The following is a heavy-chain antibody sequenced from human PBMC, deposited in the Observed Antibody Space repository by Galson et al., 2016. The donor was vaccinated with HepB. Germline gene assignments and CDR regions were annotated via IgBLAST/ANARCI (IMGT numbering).Heavy chain of an antibody. D-gene: IGHD2-15*01. Sequence: SLRLSCAASGFSFEDYAMHWVRQAPGRGLEWVSGISWNSDFIGYADSVKGRFNISRDDAKKSLFLQMNSLRPEDTAVYYCAKDLPSARFCSGGACYSGGNFYYYGMDVWGQGTKVIVSS. J-gene: IGHJ6*02. CDR1: GFSFEDYA. CDR3: AKDLPSARFCSGGACYSGGNFYYYGMDV. V-gene: IGHV3-9*01. CDR2: ISWNSDFI.